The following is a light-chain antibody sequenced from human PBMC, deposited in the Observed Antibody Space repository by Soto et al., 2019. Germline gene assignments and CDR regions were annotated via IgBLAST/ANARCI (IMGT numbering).Light chain of an antibody. CDR3: SSYTSSSTLHV. CDR1: SSDVGGYNY. CDR2: EVS. Sequence: QSVLTQPASVSGSPGQSITISCTGTSSDVGGYNYVSWYQQHPGKAPKLMIYEVSNRPSGVSNRFSGSKSGSTASLTISGLQAEDEADYYRSSYTSSSTLHVFGTGTKVTVL. J-gene: IGLJ1*01. V-gene: IGLV2-14*01.